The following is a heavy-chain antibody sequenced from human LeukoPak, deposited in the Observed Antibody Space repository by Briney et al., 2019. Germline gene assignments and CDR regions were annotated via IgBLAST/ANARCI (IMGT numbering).Heavy chain of an antibody. CDR2: IIPIFGTA. Sequence: ASVKVSCKASGGTFSSYAISWVRQAPGQGLEWMGRIIPIFGTANYAQKFQGRVTITADKSTSTAYMELSSLRSEDTAVYYCARDSAAMVTWFDPWGQGTLVAVSS. V-gene: IGHV1-69*06. CDR3: ARDSAAMVTWFDP. CDR1: GGTFSSYA. D-gene: IGHD5-18*01. J-gene: IGHJ5*02.